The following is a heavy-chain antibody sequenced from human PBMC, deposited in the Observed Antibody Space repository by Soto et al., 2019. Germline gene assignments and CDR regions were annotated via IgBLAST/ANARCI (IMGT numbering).Heavy chain of an antibody. V-gene: IGHV3-72*01. J-gene: IGHJ4*02. CDR3: ARGGPDEPLVY. CDR2: TRNKANSYTT. D-gene: IGHD6-6*01. CDR1: GFTFSDHY. Sequence: EVQLVESGGGLVQPGGSLRLSCVASGFTFSDHYMDWVRQAPGKGLEWVGRTRNKANSYTTEYAASVKGRFSISRDVSKNSLYLQTNSLKTDDTAVYYCARGGPDEPLVYWGQGTLVTVSS.